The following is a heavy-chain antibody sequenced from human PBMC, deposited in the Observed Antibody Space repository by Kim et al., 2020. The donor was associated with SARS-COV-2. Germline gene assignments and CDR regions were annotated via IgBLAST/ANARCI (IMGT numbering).Heavy chain of an antibody. V-gene: IGHV3-53*01. CDR3: ARDRFLSSSSSVDGNYYYYGMDV. CDR1: GFTVSSNY. J-gene: IGHJ6*02. Sequence: GGSLRLSCAASGFTVSSNYMSWVRQAPGKGLEWVSVIYSGGSTYYADSVKGRFTISRDNSKNTLYLQMNSLRAEDTAVYYCARDRFLSSSSSVDGNYYYYGMDVWGQGTTVTVSS. D-gene: IGHD6-6*01. CDR2: IYSGGST.